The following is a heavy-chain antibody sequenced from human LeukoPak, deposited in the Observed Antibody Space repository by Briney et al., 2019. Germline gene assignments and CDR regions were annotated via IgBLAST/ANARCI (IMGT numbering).Heavy chain of an antibody. D-gene: IGHD3-22*01. CDR2: IYYSGGT. Sequence: PSACLSLALTVAGGSVGRNYSGSVRHPPGEGLGWGGYIYYSGGTNYNPSLKSRVTITVDTSKNQFSMKLSSVTAADTAVYYCARNYYDSSGYYYLSGFFQHWGQGTLVTVSS. V-gene: IGHV4-59*02. CDR3: ARNYYDSSGYYYLSGFFQH. CDR1: GGSVGRNY. J-gene: IGHJ1*01.